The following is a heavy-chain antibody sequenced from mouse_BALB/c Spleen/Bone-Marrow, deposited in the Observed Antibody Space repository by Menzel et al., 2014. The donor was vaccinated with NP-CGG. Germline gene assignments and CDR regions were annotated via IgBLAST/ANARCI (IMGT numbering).Heavy chain of an antibody. D-gene: IGHD1-2*01. CDR2: ISYSGNT. V-gene: IGHV3-8*02. J-gene: IGHJ2*01. CDR3: TRDYYGP. CDR1: GDSITSGY. Sequence: EVKLQESGPSLVKPSQSLSLTCSVTGDSITSGYWNWIRKFPGNKLEYMGYISYSGNTYYNPSLISRISITRDTSKNXHYLQLNSVTTEDTATYYCTRDYYGPWGQGTTLTVSS.